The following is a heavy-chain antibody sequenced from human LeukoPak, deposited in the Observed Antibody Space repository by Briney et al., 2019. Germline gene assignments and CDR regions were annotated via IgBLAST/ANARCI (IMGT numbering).Heavy chain of an antibody. CDR1: GFTFSNAW. V-gene: IGHV3-15*01. CDR2: IKSKTDGGTT. Sequence: GGSLRLSCAASGFTFSNAWMSWVRQAPGKGVEWVGRIKSKTDGGTTDYAAPVKGRFTISRDDSKNTLYLQMNSLKTEDTAVYYCTTPLTPPYVFRFLEWSAPGDYYYTDVWGKGTTVTVSS. CDR3: TTPLTPPYVFRFLEWSAPGDYYYTDV. J-gene: IGHJ6*03. D-gene: IGHD3-3*01.